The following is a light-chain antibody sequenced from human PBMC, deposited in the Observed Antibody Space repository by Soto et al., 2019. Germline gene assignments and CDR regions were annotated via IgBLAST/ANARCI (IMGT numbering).Light chain of an antibody. CDR2: AS. CDR1: QSVSDMY. Sequence: EIMLTQSPGTLSLSPGERATLSCRASQSVSDMYLAWYQQKPGQAPRLLIYASNRATGIPDRFSGSGSGTDFTLTISRLEPEDFAVYYCQHYGTSALFGPGTKVEIK. CDR3: QHYGTSAL. V-gene: IGKV3-20*01. J-gene: IGKJ3*01.